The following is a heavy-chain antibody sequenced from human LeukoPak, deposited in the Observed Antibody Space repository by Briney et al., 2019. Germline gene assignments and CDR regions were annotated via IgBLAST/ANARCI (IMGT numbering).Heavy chain of an antibody. J-gene: IGHJ4*02. Sequence: GGSLRLSCAASGFTFSSYGMHWVRQAPGKGLEWVAVIWYDGSNKYYADSVKGRFTISRDNSKNTLYLQMNSLRAEDTAVYYCARDPYSSGWYPKGNCFDYWGQGTLVTVSS. CDR2: IWYDGSNK. CDR1: GFTFSSYG. D-gene: IGHD6-19*01. V-gene: IGHV3-33*01. CDR3: ARDPYSSGWYPKGNCFDY.